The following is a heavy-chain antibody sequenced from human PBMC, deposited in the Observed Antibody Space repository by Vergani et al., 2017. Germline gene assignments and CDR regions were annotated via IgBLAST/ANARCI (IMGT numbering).Heavy chain of an antibody. V-gene: IGHV5-51*01. D-gene: IGHD5-12*01. J-gene: IGHJ4*02. CDR1: GYRFSSYW. CDR3: ARHEGYSGYGLTGGLDY. Sequence: EVQLVQSGAEVKKPGESLKISCKASGYRFSSYWIAWVRQMPGKGLEWMGIIYPSDSDTTYSPSFQGQVTISADKSISTAYLQWSSLKASDTAMYYCARHEGYSGYGLTGGLDYWGQGTLVTVSS. CDR2: IYPSDSDT.